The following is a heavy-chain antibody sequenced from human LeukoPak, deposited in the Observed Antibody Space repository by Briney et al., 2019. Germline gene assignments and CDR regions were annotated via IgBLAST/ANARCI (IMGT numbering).Heavy chain of an antibody. J-gene: IGHJ4*02. D-gene: IGHD2-21*02. V-gene: IGHV3-23*01. CDR1: GFAFNTYA. CDR2: ISASGRST. CDR3: AKDACGGDCYSHFDY. Sequence: PGTSLRLSCAASGFAFNTYAMHWVRQAPGKGLEWVSAISASGRSTYYADSVKGRFTISRDNSKNTLYLQMNSLRAEDTAVYYCAKDACGGDCYSHFDYWGQGTLVTVSS.